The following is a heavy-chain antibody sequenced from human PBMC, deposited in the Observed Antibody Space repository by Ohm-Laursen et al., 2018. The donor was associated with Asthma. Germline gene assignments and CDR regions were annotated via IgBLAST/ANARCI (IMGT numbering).Heavy chain of an antibody. V-gene: IGHV3-23*01. CDR3: ARDAPSLTWQWLVRWYFDL. J-gene: IGHJ2*01. CDR1: GFTFSSYA. Sequence: SLRLSCSASGFTFSSYAMSWVRQAPGKGLEWVSTISGSAGSTYYADSVKGRFTNSRDNSKNTLYLQMNSLRAEDTAVYYCARDAPSLTWQWLVRWYFDLWGRGTLVTVSS. D-gene: IGHD6-19*01. CDR2: ISGSAGST.